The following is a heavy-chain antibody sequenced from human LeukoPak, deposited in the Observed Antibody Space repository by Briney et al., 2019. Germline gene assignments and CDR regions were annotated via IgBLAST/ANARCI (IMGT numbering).Heavy chain of an antibody. CDR1: GFTFSSYG. D-gene: IGHD3-22*01. CDR3: AKDYYDGSGYPEYFQH. V-gene: IGHV3-30*18. Sequence: PGGSLRLSCAASGFTFSSYGMHWVRQAPSKGLEWVAVISYDGSSKYYADSVKGRFTISRDNSKNTLYLQMNSLRAEDTALYYCAKDYYDGSGYPEYFQHWGQGTLVTVSS. CDR2: ISYDGSSK. J-gene: IGHJ1*01.